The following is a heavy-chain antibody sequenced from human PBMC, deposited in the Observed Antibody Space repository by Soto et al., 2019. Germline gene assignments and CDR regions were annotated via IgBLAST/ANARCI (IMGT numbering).Heavy chain of an antibody. V-gene: IGHV3-23*01. J-gene: IGHJ6*02. Sequence: GGSLRLSCAASGFTFSSYAMGWVRQAPGKGLEWVSAISGSGGSTYYADSVKGRFTISRDNSKNTLYLQMNSLRAEDTAVYYCAKSDTAMAEYYYYGIDVWVQGTTVTVSS. D-gene: IGHD5-18*01. CDR2: ISGSGGST. CDR3: AKSDTAMAEYYYYGIDV. CDR1: GFTFSSYA.